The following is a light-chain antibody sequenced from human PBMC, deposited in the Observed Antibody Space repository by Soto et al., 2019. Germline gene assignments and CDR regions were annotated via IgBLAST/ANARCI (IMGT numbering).Light chain of an antibody. CDR1: SSDVGGFKY. CDR2: EVN. Sequence: QSVLTQPPSASGSPGQSVTISCTGTSSDVGGFKYVSWYQQHPGKAPKLMIYEVNKRPSGVPDRFSGSKSGNTASLTVSGLQAEDEAAYYCSSYAGSNIYVFGTGTKVTVL. J-gene: IGLJ1*01. V-gene: IGLV2-8*01. CDR3: SSYAGSNIYV.